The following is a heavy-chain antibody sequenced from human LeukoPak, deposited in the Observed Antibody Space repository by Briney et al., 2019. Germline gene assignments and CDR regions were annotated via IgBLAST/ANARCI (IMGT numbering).Heavy chain of an antibody. J-gene: IGHJ4*02. CDR1: GGSISSSSYS. CDR2: IFYSGST. CDR3: ASGLSFDY. V-gene: IGHV4-61*05. Sequence: SETLSLTRTVSGGSISSSSYSWGWIRQPPGKGLEWIGYIFYSGSTNYNPSLKSRVTISVDTSKNQFSLKLSSVTAADTAVYYCASGLSFDYWGQGTLVTVSS. D-gene: IGHD2/OR15-2a*01.